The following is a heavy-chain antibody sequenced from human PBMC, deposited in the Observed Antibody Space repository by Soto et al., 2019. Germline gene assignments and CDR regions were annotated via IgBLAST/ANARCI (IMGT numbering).Heavy chain of an antibody. V-gene: IGHV3-23*01. CDR3: AIRGLTKSEVRGYFDY. D-gene: IGHD3-10*01. CDR1: GFTFSSYD. Sequence: GGSLSLSCAASGFTFSSYDMTCVRQAPGKGLEWVSAISGSGGSTNYGDSVKGRFTISRDNSKNTLFMQMNSLRAEDTAVYYCAIRGLTKSEVRGYFDYWGRGTLVTVSS. CDR2: ISGSGGST. J-gene: IGHJ4*02.